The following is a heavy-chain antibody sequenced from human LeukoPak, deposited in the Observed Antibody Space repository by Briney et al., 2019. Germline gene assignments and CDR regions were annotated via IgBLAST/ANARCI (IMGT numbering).Heavy chain of an antibody. CDR1: GYTFTSYG. CDR2: ISAYNGNT. Sequence: ASVKVSCKASGYTFTSYGISWVRQAPGQGLEWMGWISAYNGNTNYAQKLQGRVTITRNTSISTAYMELSSLRSEDTAVYYCARGGSGSYCYYYYYMDVWGKGTTVTVSS. J-gene: IGHJ6*03. V-gene: IGHV1-18*01. CDR3: ARGGSGSYCYYYYYMDV. D-gene: IGHD1-26*01.